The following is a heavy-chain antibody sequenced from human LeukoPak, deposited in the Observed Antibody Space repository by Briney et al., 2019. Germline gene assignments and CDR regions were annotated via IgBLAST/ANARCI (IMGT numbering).Heavy chain of an antibody. Sequence: AGGSLRLSCAASGFTFSNYWMNWVRQAPGKGLEWVANIKQDGSEKYYVDSVKGRFTISRDNAKNSLYLQMNSLRAGDTAVYFCARSNAVAYWGQGTLVTVSP. J-gene: IGHJ4*02. D-gene: IGHD6-19*01. V-gene: IGHV3-7*01. CDR1: GFTFSNYW. CDR2: IKQDGSEK. CDR3: ARSNAVAY.